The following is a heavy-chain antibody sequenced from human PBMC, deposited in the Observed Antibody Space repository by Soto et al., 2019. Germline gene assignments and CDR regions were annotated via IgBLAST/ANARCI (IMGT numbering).Heavy chain of an antibody. CDR2: ISYDGSNK. CDR3: ARDTLGGTTVTTYLYYYGMDV. J-gene: IGHJ6*02. CDR1: GFTFSSYG. D-gene: IGHD4-17*01. V-gene: IGHV3-30*03. Sequence: GGSLRLSWAASGFTFSSYGMHWVRQAPGKGLEWVAVISYDGSNKYYADSVKGRFTISRDNSKNTLYLQMNSLRAEDTAVYYCARDTLGGTTVTTYLYYYGMDVWGQGTTVTVSS.